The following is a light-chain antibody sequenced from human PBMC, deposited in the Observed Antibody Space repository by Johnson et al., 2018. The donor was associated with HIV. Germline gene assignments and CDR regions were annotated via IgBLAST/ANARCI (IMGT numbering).Light chain of an antibody. Sequence: QSVLTQPPSVSAAPGQKVTISCSGSSSDMGNYAVSWYQQLPGTAPKLLMYEDNERPSGIPDRFSGSKSGTSANLGISGLQTGDEADYFCGTWDSRLSIFVFGTGTKITV. V-gene: IGLV1-51*02. CDR3: GTWDSRLSIFV. CDR1: SSDMGNYA. CDR2: EDN. J-gene: IGLJ1*01.